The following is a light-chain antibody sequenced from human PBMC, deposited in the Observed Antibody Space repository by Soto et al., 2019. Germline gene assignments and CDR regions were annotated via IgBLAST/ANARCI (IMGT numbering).Light chain of an antibody. CDR3: QRPRSWPIP. J-gene: IGKJ5*01. CDR2: DTS. CDR1: QSLHIY. V-gene: IGKV3-11*01. Sequence: EIVLTQSPATLSLSPGERATLSCRASQSLHIYLAWYQQKPGQAPRLLIYDTSNRATGIPARFSGSGSETNFPLTINHQKPEHFAVFYCQRPRSWPIPFGHGTRQEIK.